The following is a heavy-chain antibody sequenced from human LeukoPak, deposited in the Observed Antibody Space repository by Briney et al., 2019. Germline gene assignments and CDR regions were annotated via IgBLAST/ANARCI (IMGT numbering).Heavy chain of an antibody. J-gene: IGHJ6*04. D-gene: IGHD3-10*02. CDR2: ISSSGSTI. CDR1: GFTFSSYE. Sequence: GGSLRLSCAASGFTFSSYEMNWVRQAPGKGLEWVSYISSSGSTIYYTDSVKGRFTISGDNAKNSLYLQMNSLRAEDTAVYYCAELGITMIGGVWGKGTTVTISS. CDR3: AELGITMIGGV. V-gene: IGHV3-48*03.